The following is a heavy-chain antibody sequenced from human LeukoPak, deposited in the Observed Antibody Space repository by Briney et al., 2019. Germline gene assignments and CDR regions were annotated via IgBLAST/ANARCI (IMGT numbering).Heavy chain of an antibody. CDR2: IIPIFGTA. D-gene: IGHD5-18*01. J-gene: IGHJ4*02. Sequence: ASLKLSCKASGGTFSSYAISWVRHAPGQGLEWMGGIIPIFGTANYTQKFQGRVAITTDESTSTAYMEMSSLRSEDTAVYYCARGGAQLWFSTDYWGQGTLVTVSS. V-gene: IGHV1-69*05. CDR1: GGTFSSYA. CDR3: ARGGAQLWFSTDY.